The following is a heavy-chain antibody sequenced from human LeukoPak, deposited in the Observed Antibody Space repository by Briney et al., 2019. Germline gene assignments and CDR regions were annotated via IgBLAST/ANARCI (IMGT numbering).Heavy chain of an antibody. CDR3: ASQDGHGLGYFDY. J-gene: IGHJ4*02. V-gene: IGHV4-34*01. D-gene: IGHD3-16*01. Sequence: SETLSLTCAVYGGSLSGYYWSWIRQPPGKGLEWIGEINHSGSTNYNPSLKSRVTISVDTSKNQFSLKLSSVTAADTAVYYCASQDGHGLGYFDYWGQGTLVTVSS. CDR1: GGSLSGYY. CDR2: INHSGST.